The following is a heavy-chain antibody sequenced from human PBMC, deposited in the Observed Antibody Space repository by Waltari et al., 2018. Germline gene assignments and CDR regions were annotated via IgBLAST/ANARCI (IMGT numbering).Heavy chain of an antibody. CDR3: ARGVDYYDSSGYYAGAFDI. CDR2: IYYSGST. CDR1: GGSISSYY. J-gene: IGHJ3*02. D-gene: IGHD3-22*01. V-gene: IGHV4-59*01. Sequence: QVQLQESGPGLMKPSETLSLTCTVSGGSISSYYWSWIQQPPGKGLEWIGDIYYSGSTNYNPSLMSRVTRSVDTSKNQFSLKLSSVTAADTAVYYCARGVDYYDSSGYYAGAFDIWGQGTMVTVSS.